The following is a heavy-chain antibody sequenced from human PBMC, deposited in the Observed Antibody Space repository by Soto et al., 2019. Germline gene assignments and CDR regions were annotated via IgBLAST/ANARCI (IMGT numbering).Heavy chain of an antibody. CDR1: GGTFSSYT. J-gene: IGHJ6*03. CDR2: IIPILGIA. CDR3: ARGPFDYGDYPFLGYYYYYMDV. D-gene: IGHD4-17*01. V-gene: IGHV1-69*02. Sequence: GASVKVSCKASGGTFSSYTISWVRQAPGQGLEWMGRIIPILGIANYAQKFQGRVTITADKSTSTAYMELSSLRSEDTAVYYCARGPFDYGDYPFLGYYYYYMDVWGKGTTVTVSS.